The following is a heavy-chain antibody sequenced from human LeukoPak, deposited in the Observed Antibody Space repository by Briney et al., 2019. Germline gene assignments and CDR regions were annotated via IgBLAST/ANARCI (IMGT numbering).Heavy chain of an antibody. CDR2: IYYSGST. Sequence: SQTLSLTCTVSGGSISSGGYYWSWIRQHPGKGLEWIGYIYYSGSTYYNPPLKSRVTISVDTSKNQFSLKLSSVTAADTAVYYCARVGPSIVVVPAVNWFDPWGQGTLVTVSS. CDR1: GGSISSGGYY. D-gene: IGHD2-2*01. J-gene: IGHJ5*02. CDR3: ARVGPSIVVVPAVNWFDP. V-gene: IGHV4-31*03.